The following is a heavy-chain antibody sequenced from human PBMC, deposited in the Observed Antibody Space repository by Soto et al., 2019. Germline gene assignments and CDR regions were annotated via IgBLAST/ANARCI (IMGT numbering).Heavy chain of an antibody. Sequence: GASVKVSCKASGYTFTSNTLHWVRQAPGQRLEWMGWINTGNGNTKYSQKFQGRVTITRDTSASTAYMELSSLRSEDTAVYYCARGDTMVRGVIIDYFDYWGQGTLVTVSS. D-gene: IGHD3-10*01. J-gene: IGHJ4*02. CDR2: INTGNGNT. CDR1: GYTFTSNT. CDR3: ARGDTMVRGVIIDYFDY. V-gene: IGHV1-3*04.